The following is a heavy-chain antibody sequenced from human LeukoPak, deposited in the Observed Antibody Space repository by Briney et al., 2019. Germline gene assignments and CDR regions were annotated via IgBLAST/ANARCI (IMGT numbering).Heavy chain of an antibody. J-gene: IGHJ4*02. CDR2: ISWISDYI. CDR1: GFTFGNYA. CDR3: AKVGGAGSYFNSYFDH. Sequence: GGSLRLSCTASGFTFGNYAMFWVRQGPGKGLEWVSGISWISDYIGYADSVKGRFTIFRDNAKNSLYLQMNSLRPEDTALYYCAKVGGAGSYFNSYFDHWGQGSLVTVSS. D-gene: IGHD3-10*01. V-gene: IGHV3-9*01.